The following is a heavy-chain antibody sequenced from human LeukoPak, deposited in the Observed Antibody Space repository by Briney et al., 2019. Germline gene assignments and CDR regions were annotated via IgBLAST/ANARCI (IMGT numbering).Heavy chain of an antibody. J-gene: IGHJ4*02. CDR3: ARVGDCTNGVCTMSFDY. V-gene: IGHV3-23*01. CDR1: GFTFSNYA. D-gene: IGHD2-8*01. CDR2: ISNSGGRT. Sequence: GGSLRLSCAASGFTFSNYAMSWVRQAPGKGLEWVSTISNSGGRTYYADSVKGRFTISRDNSKNTLYLQMNSLRAEDTAVYYCARVGDCTNGVCTMSFDYWGQGTLVTVSS.